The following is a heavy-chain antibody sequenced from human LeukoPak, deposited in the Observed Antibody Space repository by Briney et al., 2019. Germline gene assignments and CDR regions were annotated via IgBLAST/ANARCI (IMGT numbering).Heavy chain of an antibody. CDR3: ARHDSSSSVPFDY. V-gene: IGHV4-59*08. CDR1: GDSISSFY. J-gene: IGHJ4*02. D-gene: IGHD6-13*01. CDR2: IYYSGST. Sequence: ASETLSLTCTLSGDSISSFYWSWIRQPPGKGLEWIGYIYYSGSTNYNPSLKSRVTISVDTSKNQFSLKLSSVTAADTAVYYCARHDSSSSVPFDYWGQGTLVTVSS.